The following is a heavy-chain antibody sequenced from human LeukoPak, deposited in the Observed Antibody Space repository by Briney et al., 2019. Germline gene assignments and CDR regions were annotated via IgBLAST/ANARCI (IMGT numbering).Heavy chain of an antibody. CDR3: ARDQYYDFWSGYLPYYYYGMDV. V-gene: IGHV1-18*01. CDR1: GYTFTSYG. D-gene: IGHD3-3*01. CDR2: ISAYNGNT. Sequence: ASMKVSCKASGYTFTSYGISWVRQAPGQGLEWMGWISAYNGNTNYAQKLQGRVTMTTDTSTSTAYMELRSLRSDDTAVYYCARDQYYDFWSGYLPYYYYGMDVWGQGTTVTVSS. J-gene: IGHJ6*02.